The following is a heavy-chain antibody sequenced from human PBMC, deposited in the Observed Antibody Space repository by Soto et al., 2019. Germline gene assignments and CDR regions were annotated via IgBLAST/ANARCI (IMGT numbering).Heavy chain of an antibody. D-gene: IGHD2-21*02. V-gene: IGHV4-30-4*01. CDR3: ARDGAVVTATYYYYYGMDV. CDR2: IYYSGST. Sequence: QVQLQESGPGLVKPSQTLSLTCTVSGGSISSGDYYWSWIRQPPGKGLEWIGYIYYSGSTYYNPSLQSRVTVSVDTSKNQFSLKLSSVTAADTAVYYCARDGAVVTATYYYYYGMDVWGQGTTVTVSS. J-gene: IGHJ6*02. CDR1: GGSISSGDYY.